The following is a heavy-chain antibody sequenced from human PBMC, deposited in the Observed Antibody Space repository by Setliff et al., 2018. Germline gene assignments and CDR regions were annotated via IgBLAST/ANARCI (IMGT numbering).Heavy chain of an antibody. J-gene: IGHJ4*02. CDR2: IYTSWST. CDR3: ARGRNIAARLLDS. D-gene: IGHD6-6*01. CDR1: GGSISSRTYY. Sequence: PSETLSLTCTVSGGSISSRTYYWSWIRQPAGKGLEWIGHIYTSWSTVYNPSLKSRVTISIDTSRDQFSLKLISMIAADTAVYYCARGRNIAARLLDSWGQGTLVTVSS. V-gene: IGHV4-61*09.